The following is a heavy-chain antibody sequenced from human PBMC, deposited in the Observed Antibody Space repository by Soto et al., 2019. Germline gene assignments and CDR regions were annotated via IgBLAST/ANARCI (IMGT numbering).Heavy chain of an antibody. CDR2: ISGNGGST. CDR1: GFTFSFYA. V-gene: IGHV3-23*01. CDR3: PKNPRTYRDRDYFDY. D-gene: IGHD4-17*01. Sequence: EVQLLESGGCLVQPGGSLRLSCAASGFTFSFYAMSWVRQAPGKGLEWVASISGNGGSTNYVDSVKGRFSNSRDYSNNTRYLQGDSLRAEDKAGHYCPKNPRTYRDRDYFDYWGQGTLGT. J-gene: IGHJ4*02.